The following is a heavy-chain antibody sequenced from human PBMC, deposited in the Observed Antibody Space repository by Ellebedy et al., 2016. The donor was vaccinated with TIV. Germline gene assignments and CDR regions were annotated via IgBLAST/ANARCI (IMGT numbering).Heavy chain of an antibody. CDR2: ISTDRSNT. CDR3: ARDWGWGPGRTGLDY. J-gene: IGHJ4*02. Sequence: ASVKVSCKASGYKFTNYGISWVRQAPGQGLEWMGWISTDRSNTDYAEKFRHRVTMTTDASTNTAYMELRSLRSDDTAMYYCARDWGWGPGRTGLDYWGQGTLVTVSS. D-gene: IGHD1-1*01. CDR1: GYKFTNYG. V-gene: IGHV1-18*01.